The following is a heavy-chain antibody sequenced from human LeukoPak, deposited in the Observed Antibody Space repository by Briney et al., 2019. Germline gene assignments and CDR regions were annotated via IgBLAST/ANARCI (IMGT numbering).Heavy chain of an antibody. CDR3: ATKYCSSTSCYRSGFGY. D-gene: IGHD2-2*01. J-gene: IGHJ4*02. CDR1: GFTFSSYG. V-gene: IGHV3-30*02. CDR2: IRYDGSNK. Sequence: PGGSLRLSCAASGFTFSSYGMHWARQAPGKGLEWVAFIRYDGSNKYYADSVKGRFTISRDNSKNTLYLQMNSLRAEDTAVYYCATKYCSSTSCYRSGFGYWGQGTLVTVSS.